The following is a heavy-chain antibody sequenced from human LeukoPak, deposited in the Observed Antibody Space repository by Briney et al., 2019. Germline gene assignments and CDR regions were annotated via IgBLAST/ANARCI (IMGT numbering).Heavy chain of an antibody. CDR3: ARVDSHTDP. D-gene: IGHD2-21*01. Sequence: SVKVSYKASGGTFISYAISWVRQAPGQGLEWMGRIIPIFGIANYAQKFQGRVTITADKSTSTAYMELSSLRSEDTAVYYCARVDSHTDPWGQGTLVTVSP. J-gene: IGHJ5*02. CDR1: GGTFISYA. V-gene: IGHV1-69*04. CDR2: IIPIFGIA.